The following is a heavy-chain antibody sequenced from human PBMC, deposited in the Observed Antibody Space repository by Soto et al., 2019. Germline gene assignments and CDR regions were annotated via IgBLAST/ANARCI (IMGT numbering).Heavy chain of an antibody. CDR3: ARDRGSSESLYYYYGMDV. Sequence: ASVKVSCKASGYTFTSYYMHWVRQAPGQGLEWMGIINPSGGSTSYAQKFQGRVTMTRDTSTSTVYMELSSLRSEDTAVYYCARDRGSSESLYYYYGMDVWGQGTTVTVSS. CDR1: GYTFTSYY. D-gene: IGHD6-6*01. CDR2: INPSGGST. J-gene: IGHJ6*02. V-gene: IGHV1-46*01.